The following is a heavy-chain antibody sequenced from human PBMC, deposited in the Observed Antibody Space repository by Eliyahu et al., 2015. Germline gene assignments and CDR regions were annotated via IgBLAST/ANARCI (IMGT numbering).Heavy chain of an antibody. V-gene: IGHV1-3*01. CDR3: ARSVAPAAIGY. CDR1: GYTFTSYA. J-gene: IGHJ4*02. Sequence: SEAEVTKPGASVKASCKASGYTFTSYAMHWVRQAPGQRLEWLGWINAGNGNTKYSQKFQGRVTITRDTSASTAYMELSSLRSEDTAVYYCARSVAPAAIGYWGQGTLVTVSS. D-gene: IGHD2-2*02. CDR2: INAGNGNT.